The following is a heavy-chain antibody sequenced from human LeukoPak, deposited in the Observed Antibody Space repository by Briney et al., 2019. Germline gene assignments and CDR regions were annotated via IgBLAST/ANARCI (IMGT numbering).Heavy chain of an antibody. CDR3: ANFVDTSMGGNDY. V-gene: IGHV3-21*04. D-gene: IGHD5-18*01. CDR2: ISSSSSYI. Sequence: PGGSLRLSCAGSGFTFSSYSMNWVRQAPGKGLEWVSSISSSSSYIYYADSVQGRFTISRDNSKNTLYLQMNSLRAEDTALYYCANFVDTSMGGNDYWGQGTLVTVSS. J-gene: IGHJ4*02. CDR1: GFTFSSYS.